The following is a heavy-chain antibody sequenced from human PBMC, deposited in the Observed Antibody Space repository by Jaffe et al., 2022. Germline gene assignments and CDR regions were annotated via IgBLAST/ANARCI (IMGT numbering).Heavy chain of an antibody. CDR1: GGSISSGSYY. CDR3: AREVRTLAVAGLFDY. J-gene: IGHJ4*02. Sequence: QVQLQESGPGLVKPSQTLSLTCTVSGGSISSGSYYWSWIRQPAGKGLEWIGRIYTSGSTNYNPSLKSRVTISVDTSKNQFSLKLSSVTAADTAVYYCAREVRTLAVAGLFDYWGQGTLVTVSS. D-gene: IGHD6-19*01. V-gene: IGHV4-61*02. CDR2: IYTSGST.